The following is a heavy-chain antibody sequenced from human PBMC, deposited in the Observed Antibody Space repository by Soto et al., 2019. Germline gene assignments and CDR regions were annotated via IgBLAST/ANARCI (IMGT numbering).Heavy chain of an antibody. Sequence: GGSLRLSCAASRFSFSSYAMSWVRQAPGKGLEWVSSITGSSGSTYYADSVKGRFTISRDNSKSTLYLQMNSLRAEDTAVYFCSKNTALYYFDYWGQGTLVTVSS. CDR2: ITGSSGST. CDR3: SKNTALYYFDY. CDR1: RFSFSSYA. J-gene: IGHJ4*02. D-gene: IGHD5-18*01. V-gene: IGHV3-23*01.